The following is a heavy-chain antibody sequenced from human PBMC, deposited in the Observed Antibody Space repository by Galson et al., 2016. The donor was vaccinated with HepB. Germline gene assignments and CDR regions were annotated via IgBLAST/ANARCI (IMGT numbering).Heavy chain of an antibody. CDR1: GYTFTDCY. V-gene: IGHV1-2*02. Sequence: SVKVSCKASGYTFTDCYIHWVRQAPGQGLEWMGWINPKSGGTNYEQRFQGRVTVSRDTSISTAYMELTRLTSDGTAVYYCAGVSGVYYGMDVWGHGTTVTVSS. J-gene: IGHJ6*02. CDR3: AGVSGVYYGMDV. D-gene: IGHD7-27*01. CDR2: INPKSGGT.